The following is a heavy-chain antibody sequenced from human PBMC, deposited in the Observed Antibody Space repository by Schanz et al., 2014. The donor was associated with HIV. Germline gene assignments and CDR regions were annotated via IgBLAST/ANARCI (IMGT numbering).Heavy chain of an antibody. CDR2: ISGSGGST. J-gene: IGHJ6*02. V-gene: IGHV3-23*01. Sequence: EVQLLESGGGLVQPGGSLRLSCAASGFTFSDYAMTWVRQAPGKGLEWVSAISGSGGSTYYADSVKGRFTISRDSSRNTLYLQMNSLRAEDTAVYYCAKVATWDYYGMDVWGQGTTVTVSS. CDR1: GFTFSDYA. CDR3: AKVATWDYYGMDV.